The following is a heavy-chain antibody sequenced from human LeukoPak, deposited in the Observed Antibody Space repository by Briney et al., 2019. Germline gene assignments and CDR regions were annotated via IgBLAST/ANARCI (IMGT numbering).Heavy chain of an antibody. D-gene: IGHD5-24*01. Sequence: GGSLRLSCAASGFTFSSSAMSWVRQAPGKGLEWVSSISGSGSGGSTYYADSVKGRFTISRDNSKNTLYLQMNSLIAEDTAVYYCAKSGYNRFDYWGQGTRVTVPS. CDR3: AKSGYNRFDY. J-gene: IGHJ4*02. CDR2: ISGSGSGGST. CDR1: GFTFSSSA. V-gene: IGHV3-23*01.